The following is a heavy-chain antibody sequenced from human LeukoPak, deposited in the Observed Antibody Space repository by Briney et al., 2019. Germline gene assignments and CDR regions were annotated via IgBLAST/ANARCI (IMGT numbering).Heavy chain of an antibody. V-gene: IGHV3-33*08. CDR3: ARDFQYYYDSSGPGIDY. CDR1: GFTFSSYA. J-gene: IGHJ4*02. D-gene: IGHD3-22*01. CDR2: IWYDGSNK. Sequence: GGSLRLSCAASGFTFSSYAMHWVRQAPGKGLEWVAVIWYDGSNKYYADSVKGRFTISRDNSKNTLYLQMNSLRAEDTAVYYCARDFQYYYDSSGPGIDYWGQGTLVTVSS.